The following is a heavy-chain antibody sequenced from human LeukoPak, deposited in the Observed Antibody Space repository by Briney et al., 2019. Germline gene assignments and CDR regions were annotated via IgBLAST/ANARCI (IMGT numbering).Heavy chain of an antibody. D-gene: IGHD3-22*01. CDR1: GYTFTSYG. CDR2: ISAYNGNT. Sequence: ASVKVSCKASGYTFTSYGISWVRQGPGQGLEWMGWISAYNGNTNYAQKLQGRVTMTTDTSTSTAYMELRSLRSDDTAVYYCASTTYYYDSSGYTGLSNWFDPWGQGTLVTVSS. J-gene: IGHJ5*02. V-gene: IGHV1-18*01. CDR3: ASTTYYYDSSGYTGLSNWFDP.